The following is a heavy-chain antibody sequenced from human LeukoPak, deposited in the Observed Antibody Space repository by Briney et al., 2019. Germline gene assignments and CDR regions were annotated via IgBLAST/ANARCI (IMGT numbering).Heavy chain of an antibody. CDR1: VFTFSSNA. CDR3: AKSAMIKVIINTYPKGLNY. CDR2: IYGRGETT. V-gene: IGHV3-23*01. Sequence: GGSLRLSCAAAVFTFSSNAMNWVRQAPGKGLEWVAAIYGRGETTYYADLVKGRFTISRDNSKNTLYLQMNSLRAEDTAVYYCAKSAMIKVIINTYPKGLNYWGQGTLVTVSS. J-gene: IGHJ4*02. D-gene: IGHD3-10*01.